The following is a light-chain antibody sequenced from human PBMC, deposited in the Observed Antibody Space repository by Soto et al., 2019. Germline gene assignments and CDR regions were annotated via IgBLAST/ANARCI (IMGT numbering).Light chain of an antibody. V-gene: IGKV1-5*03. J-gene: IGKJ1*01. CDR2: KAS. Sequence: DIQMTQSPSTLSGSVGDRVTITCRASQTISSWLAWYQQKPGKAPKLLIYKASTLKSGVPSRFSGSESGTEFSLTISSLQPDDFATYYYQQYNDYLWTFGQGTKVDIK. CDR3: QQYNDYLWT. CDR1: QTISSW.